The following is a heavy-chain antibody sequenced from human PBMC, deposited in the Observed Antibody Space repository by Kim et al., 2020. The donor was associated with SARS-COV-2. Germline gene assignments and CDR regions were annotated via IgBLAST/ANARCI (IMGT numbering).Heavy chain of an antibody. CDR2: INHSGST. J-gene: IGHJ5*02. CDR3: ARGLNRIVRIAARRGGNWFDP. V-gene: IGHV4-34*01. Sequence: SETLSLTCAVYGGSFSGYYWSWIRQPPGKGLEWIGEINHSGSTNYNPSLKSRVTISVDTSKNQFSLKLSSVTAADTAVYYCARGLNRIVRIAARRGGNWFDPWGQGTLVTVSS. D-gene: IGHD6-6*01. CDR1: GGSFSGYY.